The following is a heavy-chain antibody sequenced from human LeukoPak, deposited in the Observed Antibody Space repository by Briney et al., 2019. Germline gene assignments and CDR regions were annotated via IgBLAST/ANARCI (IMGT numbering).Heavy chain of an antibody. Sequence: SETLSLTCAVYGGSFSGYYWSWIRQPPGKGLEWIREINHSGSTNYNPSLESRATISVDTSKNQFSLKLSSVTAADTAVYYCARVKSRKDDYWGQGTLVTVSS. J-gene: IGHJ4*02. D-gene: IGHD2-21*01. CDR1: GGSFSGYY. V-gene: IGHV4-34*01. CDR2: INHSGST. CDR3: ARVKSRKDDY.